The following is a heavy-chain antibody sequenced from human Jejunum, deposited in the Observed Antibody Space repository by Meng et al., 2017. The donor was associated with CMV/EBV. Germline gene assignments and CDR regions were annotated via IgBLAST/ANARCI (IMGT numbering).Heavy chain of an antibody. J-gene: IGHJ3*01. Sequence: SGGSIRGYYWTWIRQSPEKGLEWLGSIFYTGTTNYNPSLKSRVTISVDTSKNQLSLRLTSATAADTAVYFCARKSEYNEGGCDVWGQGAMVTVSS. V-gene: IGHV4-59*01. CDR1: GGSIRGYY. CDR3: ARKSEYNEGGCDV. D-gene: IGHD2/OR15-2a*01. CDR2: IFYTGTT.